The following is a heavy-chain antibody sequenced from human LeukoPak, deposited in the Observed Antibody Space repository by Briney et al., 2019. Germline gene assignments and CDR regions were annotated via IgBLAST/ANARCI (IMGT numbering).Heavy chain of an antibody. CDR2: IYHSGST. CDR3: ARRGVGFDY. J-gene: IGHJ4*02. D-gene: IGHD2-15*01. CDR1: GYSISSGYY. Sequence: PSETLSLTCAVSGYSISSGYYWGWIRQPSGKGLEWIGSIYHSGSTYYNPSLKSRVTISVDTSKNQFSLKLSSVTAADTAVYYCARRGVGFDYWGQGTLVTVSS. V-gene: IGHV4-38-2*01.